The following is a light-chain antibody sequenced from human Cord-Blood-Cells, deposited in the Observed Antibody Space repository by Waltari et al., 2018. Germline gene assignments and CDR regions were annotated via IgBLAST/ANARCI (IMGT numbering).Light chain of an antibody. CDR3: CSYAGSYTYV. Sequence: QSPLTQPRSVSGSPGQSVTISCTGTSSDVCGYHSVSWYQQHPGKAPKLMIYDVSKRPSGVPDRFSGSKSGNTASLTISGLQAEDEADYYCCSYAGSYTYVFGTGTKVTVL. J-gene: IGLJ1*01. V-gene: IGLV2-11*01. CDR2: DVS. CDR1: SSDVCGYHS.